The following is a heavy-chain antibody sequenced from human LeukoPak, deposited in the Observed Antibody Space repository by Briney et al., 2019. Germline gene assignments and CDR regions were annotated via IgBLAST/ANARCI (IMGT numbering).Heavy chain of an antibody. CDR1: GFTFSSYG. D-gene: IGHD2-21*02. CDR3: AKDPPYVVVTATNDX. V-gene: IGHV3-30*18. CDR2: IPYDGSNE. Sequence: GGSLRLSCAASGFTFSSYGMHWVRQAPGKGLEWVAVIPYDGSNEYYAGSVKGRFTISRDNSKNTLYLQMNSLRAEDTAVYYCAKDPPYVVVTATNDXWGQGTLVTVXX. J-gene: IGHJ4*02.